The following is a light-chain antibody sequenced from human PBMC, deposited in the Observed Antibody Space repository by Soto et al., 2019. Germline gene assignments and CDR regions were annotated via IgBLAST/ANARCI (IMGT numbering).Light chain of an antibody. Sequence: EIVLTQSPGTLSLSPGERATLSCRASQSVSSSYVACYQQKPGQAPRLLIYGASSRATGIPDRFSGSGSGTDFTLTISRLEPEDFAVYYCQQYGSSPVTFGQGTKVEIK. V-gene: IGKV3-20*01. J-gene: IGKJ1*01. CDR1: QSVSSSY. CDR2: GAS. CDR3: QQYGSSPVT.